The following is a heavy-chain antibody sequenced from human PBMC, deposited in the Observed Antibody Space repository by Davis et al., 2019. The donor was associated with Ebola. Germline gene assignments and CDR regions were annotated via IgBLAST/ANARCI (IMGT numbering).Heavy chain of an antibody. J-gene: IGHJ4*02. CDR3: ARGGSGYKFDY. D-gene: IGHD5-12*01. V-gene: IGHV4-59*11. CDR1: GCSISGHY. Sequence: PSETLSLTCTVSGCSISGHYCSWVRQAPGKGLEWIGYIYYRGGTNYHPSLRSRVTISVDTSKDQLSLLLNSVTAADTALYFCARGGSGYKFDYWGQGILVTVSS. CDR2: IYYRGGT.